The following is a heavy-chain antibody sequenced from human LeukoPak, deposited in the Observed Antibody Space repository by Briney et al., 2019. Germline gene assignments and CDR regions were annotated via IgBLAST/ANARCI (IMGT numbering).Heavy chain of an antibody. J-gene: IGHJ6*02. D-gene: IGHD3-3*01. Sequence: ASVKVSCKASGYTFTSYGISWVRQAPGQGLEWTGWISAYNGNTNYAQKLQGRVTMTTDTSTSTAYMELRSLRSDDTAVYYCARPRRFLELPVDYGMDVWGQGTTVTVSS. V-gene: IGHV1-18*01. CDR2: ISAYNGNT. CDR3: ARPRRFLELPVDYGMDV. CDR1: GYTFTSYG.